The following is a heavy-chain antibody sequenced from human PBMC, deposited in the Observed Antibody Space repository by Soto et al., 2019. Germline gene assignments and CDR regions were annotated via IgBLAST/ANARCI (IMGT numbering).Heavy chain of an antibody. J-gene: IGHJ6*02. V-gene: IGHV3-30-3*01. D-gene: IGHD2-8*01. CDR2: ISYDGTNK. CDR1: GFTFSTYA. CDR3: ARDRYCTSGVCYRYGYGMDV. Sequence: GGSLRLSCAASGFTFSTYAMLWVRQAPGKGLEWVAVISYDGTNKHYADSVKGRFTISRDNSKNTLYLQMNSLRGEDTAVFYCARDRYCTSGVCYRYGYGMDVWGQGTTVTVSS.